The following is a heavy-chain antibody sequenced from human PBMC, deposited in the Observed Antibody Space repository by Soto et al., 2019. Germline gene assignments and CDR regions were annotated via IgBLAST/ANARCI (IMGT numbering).Heavy chain of an antibody. V-gene: IGHV4-61*01. CDR3: ARNFPPRWRPGNCSSTSCPELYYYYYYGMDV. CDR2: IYYSGST. J-gene: IGHJ6*02. D-gene: IGHD2-2*01. Sequence: PSETLSLTCTVSGGSVSSGSYYWSWIRQPPGKGLEWIGYIYYSGSTNYDPSLKSRVTISVDTSKNQFSLKLSSVTAADTAVYYCARNFPPRWRPGNCSSTSCPELYYYYYYGMDVWGQGTTVTVSS. CDR1: GGSVSSGSYY.